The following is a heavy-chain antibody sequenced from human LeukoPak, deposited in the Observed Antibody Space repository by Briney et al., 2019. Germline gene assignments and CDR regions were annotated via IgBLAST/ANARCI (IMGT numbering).Heavy chain of an antibody. J-gene: IGHJ4*02. D-gene: IGHD6-6*01. V-gene: IGHV4-59*01. Sequence: SETLSLTCIVSGVSISNYYWSWIRQPPGKGLEWIAFIYYDGTTNYNPSLKSRATISVDTSKNQYSLNLISVTPADTAVYYCARGGASSKFFDAWGQGILVTVSS. CDR1: GVSISNYY. CDR3: ARGGASSKFFDA. CDR2: IYYDGTT.